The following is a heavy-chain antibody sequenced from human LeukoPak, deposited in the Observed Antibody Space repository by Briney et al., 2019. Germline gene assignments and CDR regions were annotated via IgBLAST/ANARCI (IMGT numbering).Heavy chain of an antibody. V-gene: IGHV1-3*01. CDR1: GYTFTSYA. J-gene: IGHJ4*02. CDR3: AREYSSAMDFDY. CDR2: INAGNGNT. D-gene: IGHD3-22*01. Sequence: ASVKVSCTASGYTFTSYAMHWVRQAPGQRLEWMGWINAGNGNTKYSQKFQGRVTITRDTSASTAYMGLSSLRSEDTAVYYCAREYSSAMDFDYWGQGTLVTVSS.